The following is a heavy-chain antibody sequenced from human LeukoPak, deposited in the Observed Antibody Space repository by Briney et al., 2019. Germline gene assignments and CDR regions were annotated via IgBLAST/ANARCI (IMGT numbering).Heavy chain of an antibody. D-gene: IGHD3-22*01. J-gene: IGHJ4*02. V-gene: IGHV3-23*01. CDR3: AKDGPRAYYYDSSGYYLGYYFDY. CDR2: ISGSGGST. CDR1: GFSFSDSV. Sequence: GKSLRLSCVASGFSFSDSVIHWVRQAPGKGLEWVSAISGSGGSTYYADSVKGRFTISRDNSKNTLYLQMNSLRAEDTAVYYCAKDGPRAYYYDSSGYYLGYYFDYWGQGTLVTVSS.